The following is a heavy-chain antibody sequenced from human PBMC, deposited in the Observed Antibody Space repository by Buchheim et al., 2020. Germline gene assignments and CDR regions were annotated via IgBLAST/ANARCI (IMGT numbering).Heavy chain of an antibody. CDR3: AKNSRTDWEDLNYFDY. CDR2: IRYDGSNK. D-gene: IGHD1-26*01. V-gene: IGHV3-30*02. Sequence: QVQLVESGGGVVQPGRSLRLSCAASGFTFSSYGMHWVRQAPGKGLEWVAFIRYDGSNKYYADSVKGRFTFSRDNSKNTLYLQMNSLRAEDTAVYYCAKNSRTDWEDLNYFDYWGQGTL. CDR1: GFTFSSYG. J-gene: IGHJ4*02.